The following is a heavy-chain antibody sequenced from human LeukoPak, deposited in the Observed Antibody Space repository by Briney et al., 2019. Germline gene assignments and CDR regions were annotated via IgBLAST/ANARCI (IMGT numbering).Heavy chain of an antibody. Sequence: PGGSLRLSCAASGFTFDDYAMHWVRQAPGKGLEWVSGISWNSGSIGYADSVKGRFTISRDNAKNSLYLQMNSLRAEDTALYYCARGSGITMVRGHTDYWGQGTLVTVSS. V-gene: IGHV3-9*01. D-gene: IGHD3-10*01. J-gene: IGHJ4*02. CDR1: GFTFDDYA. CDR2: ISWNSGSI. CDR3: ARGSGITMVRGHTDY.